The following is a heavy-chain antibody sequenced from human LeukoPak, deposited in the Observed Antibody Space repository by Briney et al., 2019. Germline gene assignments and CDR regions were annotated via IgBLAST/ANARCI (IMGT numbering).Heavy chain of an antibody. CDR2: IYYSGST. Sequence: PSETLSLTCTVSGGSISSYYWSWIRQSPGKGLEWIGNIYYSGSTKYNPSLKSRVTISVDTSKNQFSLKLSSVTAADTAVYYCARELRFLEWTTFDYWGQGTLVTVSS. CDR1: GGSISSYY. CDR3: ARELRFLEWTTFDY. V-gene: IGHV4-59*01. D-gene: IGHD3-3*01. J-gene: IGHJ4*02.